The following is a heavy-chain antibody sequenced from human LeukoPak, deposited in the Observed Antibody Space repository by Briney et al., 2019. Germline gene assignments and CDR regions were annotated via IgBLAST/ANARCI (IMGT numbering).Heavy chain of an antibody. D-gene: IGHD5-18*01. CDR2: ISGSGGST. Sequence: PGGSLRLSCSASGFTFSFYAMPWVRQAPGPGLEYVSAISGSGGSTYYADSVKGRFTISRDNSKNTLYLQLSSLRAEDTAVYYCVIDHTAIIDYWGQGTLVTVSS. V-gene: IGHV3-64D*06. J-gene: IGHJ4*02. CDR3: VIDHTAIIDY. CDR1: GFTFSFYA.